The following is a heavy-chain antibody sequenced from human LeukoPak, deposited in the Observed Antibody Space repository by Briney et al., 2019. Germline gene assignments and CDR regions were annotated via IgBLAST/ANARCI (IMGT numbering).Heavy chain of an antibody. D-gene: IGHD3-3*01. Sequence: ASETLSLTCTVSGGSISSYYWGWIRQPPGKGLEWIGYIYYSGSTNYNPSLKSRVTISVDTSKNQFSLKLSSVTAADTAVYYCAREYYDFWSGTYYFDYWGQGTLVTVSS. J-gene: IGHJ4*02. CDR1: GGSISSYY. CDR2: IYYSGST. V-gene: IGHV4-59*01. CDR3: AREYYDFWSGTYYFDY.